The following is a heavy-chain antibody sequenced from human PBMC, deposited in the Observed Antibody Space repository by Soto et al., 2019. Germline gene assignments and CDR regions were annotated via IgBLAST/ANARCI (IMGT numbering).Heavy chain of an antibody. CDR3: ASSVLVTSTMNYFDL. J-gene: IGHJ4*02. Sequence: GESLKISCKGSGYSFTSYWISWVRQMPGKGLEWMGMIDPSDSYTNYSPSFQGHVTISADKSISTAYLQWSSLKASDTAIYFCASSVLVTSTMNYFDLWGQGTLVTVSS. V-gene: IGHV5-10-1*01. CDR1: GYSFTSYW. CDR2: IDPSDSYT. D-gene: IGHD2-8*02.